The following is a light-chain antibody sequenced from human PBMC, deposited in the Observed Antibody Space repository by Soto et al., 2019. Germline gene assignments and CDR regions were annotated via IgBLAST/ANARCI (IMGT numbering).Light chain of an antibody. V-gene: IGLV2-14*03. J-gene: IGLJ3*02. Sequence: QSVVTQPASVSGSPGQSITISCTGTSSDVGGYNYVSWYQQHPDKAPKLLIFDVRSRPSGISNRFSGSKSGNTASLTISGLQAADGADYYCCSYSTSGALVFGGGTKPPS. CDR1: SSDVGGYNY. CDR3: CSYSTSGALV. CDR2: DVR.